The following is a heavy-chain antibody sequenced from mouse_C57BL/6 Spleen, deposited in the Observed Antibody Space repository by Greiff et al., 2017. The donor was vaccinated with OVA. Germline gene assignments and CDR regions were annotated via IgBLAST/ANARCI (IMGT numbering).Heavy chain of an antibody. CDR2: IDPANGNT. J-gene: IGHJ1*03. Sequence: EVQLKESVAELVRPGASVKLSCTASGFTIRNTYMHWVKQRPEQGLEWIGRIDPANGNTNYVPKFQGKATITADKSSNTAYLQLSSLTSEDTATYYCALKGHGYRYFDVWGTGTTVTVSS. CDR1: GFTIRNTY. CDR3: ALKGHGYRYFDV. V-gene: IGHV14-3*01.